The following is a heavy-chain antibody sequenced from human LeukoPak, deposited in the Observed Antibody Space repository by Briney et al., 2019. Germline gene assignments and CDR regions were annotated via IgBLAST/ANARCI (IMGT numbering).Heavy chain of an antibody. CDR2: INPNSGGT. Sequence: GASVKVSCKASGYTFTGYYMHWVRQAPGQGLEWMGWINPNSGGTNYAQKFQGRVTMTRDTSISTAYMELSRLRSDDTAVYYRARDNSDYGDNWFDPWGQGTLVTVSS. V-gene: IGHV1-2*02. D-gene: IGHD4-17*01. CDR3: ARDNSDYGDNWFDP. CDR1: GYTFTGYY. J-gene: IGHJ5*02.